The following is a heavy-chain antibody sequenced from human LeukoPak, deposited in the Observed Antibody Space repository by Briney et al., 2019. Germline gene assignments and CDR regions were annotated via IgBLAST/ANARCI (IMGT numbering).Heavy chain of an antibody. J-gene: IGHJ4*02. D-gene: IGHD3-9*01. V-gene: IGHV4-39*07. CDR2: IYYSGST. Sequence: PSETLSLTCTVSGGSISSSSYYWGWIRQPPGKGLEWIGSIYYSGSTYYNPSLKSRVTISVDTSKNQFSLKLSSVTAADTAVYYCGLRYFDWLLYNPFDYWGQGTLVTVSS. CDR1: GGSISSSSYY. CDR3: GLRYFDWLLYNPFDY.